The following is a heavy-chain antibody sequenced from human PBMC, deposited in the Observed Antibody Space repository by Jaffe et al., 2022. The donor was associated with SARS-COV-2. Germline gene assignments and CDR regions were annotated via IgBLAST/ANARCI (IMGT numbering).Heavy chain of an antibody. D-gene: IGHD3-3*01. CDR2: ISGSGGST. CDR3: AKSGHYDFWSGYYYGMDV. J-gene: IGHJ6*02. CDR1: GFTFSSYA. V-gene: IGHV3-23*01. Sequence: EVQLLESGGGLVQPGGSLRLSCAASGFTFSSYAMSWVRQAPGKGLEWVSAISGSGGSTYYADSVKGRFTISRDNSKNTLYLQMNSLRAEDTAVYYCAKSGHYDFWSGYYYGMDVWGQGTTVTVSS.